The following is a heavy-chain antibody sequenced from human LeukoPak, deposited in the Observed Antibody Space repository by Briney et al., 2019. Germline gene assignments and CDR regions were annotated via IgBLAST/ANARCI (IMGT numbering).Heavy chain of an antibody. V-gene: IGHV4-38-2*01. D-gene: IGHD3-9*01. CDR1: GYSISSGYY. Sequence: SETLSLTCAVSGYSISSGYYWGWIRPPPGKGLEWIGSIYHSGSTYYNPSLKSRVTISVDTSKNQFSLKLSSVTAADTAVYYCARQKLRYFDWPPSGFDYWGQGTLVTVSS. CDR2: IYHSGST. CDR3: ARQKLRYFDWPPSGFDY. J-gene: IGHJ4*02.